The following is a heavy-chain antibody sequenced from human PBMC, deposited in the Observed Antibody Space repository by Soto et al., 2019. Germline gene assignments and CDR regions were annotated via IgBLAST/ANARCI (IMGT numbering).Heavy chain of an antibody. CDR2: IRSKAYGGTT. CDR1: GFTFGDYA. Sequence: GGSLRLSCTASGFTFGDYAMSWVRQAPGKGLEWVGFIRSKAYGGTTEYAASVKGRFTISRDDSKSIAYLQMNSLKTEDTAVYYCTSQYYDFWSGSRSDWGQGTLVTVSS. CDR3: TSQYYDFWSGSRSD. D-gene: IGHD3-3*01. V-gene: IGHV3-49*04. J-gene: IGHJ4*02.